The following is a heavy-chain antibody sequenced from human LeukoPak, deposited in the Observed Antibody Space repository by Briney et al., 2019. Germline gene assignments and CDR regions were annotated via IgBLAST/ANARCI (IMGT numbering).Heavy chain of an antibody. V-gene: IGHV3-30*03. CDR3: ARLSAYYYGSYFYYYMDV. Sequence: PGGSLRLSCAASGFTFSNYGIHWVRQAPGKGLEWVAVISFDGSNKYYADSVKGRFTISRDNAKNSVYLHMNSLRAEDTALYYCARLSAYYYGSYFYYYMDVWGKGTTVTVSS. D-gene: IGHD3-10*01. CDR1: GFTFSNYG. CDR2: ISFDGSNK. J-gene: IGHJ6*03.